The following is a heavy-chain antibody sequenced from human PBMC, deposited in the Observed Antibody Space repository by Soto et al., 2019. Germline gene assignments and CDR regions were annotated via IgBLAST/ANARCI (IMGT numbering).Heavy chain of an antibody. CDR3: ATSYGSGYRAFDY. CDR2: VNPILSMS. D-gene: IGHD3-10*01. Sequence: QVQLVQPGAEVKRPGSSVKVSCKASGDTFSFYSINWVRQAPGLGLEWMGRVNPILSMSNYAQRFQGRVTXTXDEXTSTAYMELSGLRSEDTAMYYCATSYGSGYRAFDYWGQGALVTVSS. CDR1: GDTFSFYS. V-gene: IGHV1-69*04. J-gene: IGHJ4*02.